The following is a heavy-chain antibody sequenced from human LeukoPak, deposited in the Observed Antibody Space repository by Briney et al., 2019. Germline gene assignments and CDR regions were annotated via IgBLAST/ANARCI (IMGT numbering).Heavy chain of an antibody. CDR1: GFTFSNYA. D-gene: IGHD3-22*01. V-gene: IGHV3-23*01. J-gene: IGHJ4*02. CDR3: AKVPIYYYDSSGYYYFDF. CDR2: ISGGGYST. Sequence: GGSLRLSCAASGFTFSNYAMSWVRQAPGKGLEWVSAISGGGYSTHYADSVKGRFAISRDNSKNTLYLQINSLRVEDTALYYCAKVPIYYYDSSGYYYFDFWGQGTLVTVSS.